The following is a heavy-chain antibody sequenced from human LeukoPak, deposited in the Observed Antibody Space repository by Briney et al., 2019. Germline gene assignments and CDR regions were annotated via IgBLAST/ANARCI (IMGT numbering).Heavy chain of an antibody. CDR3: ARSPYYDILTGSRGTFDY. V-gene: IGHV2-5*02. CDR1: GFSFSTSGVG. Sequence: SGPTLVKPTQTLTLTCTFSGFSFSTSGVGVGGIRQPPGKALEWLAVIYWDEDRRYRPSLKSRLTITKDTSKNQVVLTMTNMDPVDTATYYCARSPYYDILTGSRGTFDYWGRGILVTVSS. J-gene: IGHJ4*02. D-gene: IGHD3-9*01. CDR2: IYWDEDR.